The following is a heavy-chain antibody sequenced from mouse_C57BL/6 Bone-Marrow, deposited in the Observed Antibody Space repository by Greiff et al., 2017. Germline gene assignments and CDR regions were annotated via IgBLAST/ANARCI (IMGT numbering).Heavy chain of an antibody. Sequence: QVQLQQSGAELVRPGASVTLSCKASGYTFTDYEMHWVKQTPVHGLEWIGAIDPETGGTAYTQKFKGKGILTADKSSSTAYRELRSLTSEDSAVYYCTRLRWLRRKGFAYWGQGTLVTVSA. D-gene: IGHD2-2*01. CDR1: GYTFTDYE. CDR2: IDPETGGT. CDR3: TRLRWLRRKGFAY. J-gene: IGHJ3*01. V-gene: IGHV1-15*01.